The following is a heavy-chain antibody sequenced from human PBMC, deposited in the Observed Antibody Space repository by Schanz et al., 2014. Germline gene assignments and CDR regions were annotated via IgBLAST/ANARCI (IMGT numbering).Heavy chain of an antibody. V-gene: IGHV3-23*01. CDR1: GFSFTTYA. J-gene: IGHJ6*03. Sequence: EVQLLESGGGLVQPGGSLRLSCASSGFSFTTYAMSWVRQAPGKGLEWVSSISSGGGSTYYADSVKGRFTISRDNSKNTLYLQMKSLRAEDTAVYYCARVKYCTITRCYRTETEGIYYMDVWGKGPTVTVSS. CDR3: ARVKYCTITRCYRTETEGIYYMDV. D-gene: IGHD2-2*01. CDR2: ISSGGGST.